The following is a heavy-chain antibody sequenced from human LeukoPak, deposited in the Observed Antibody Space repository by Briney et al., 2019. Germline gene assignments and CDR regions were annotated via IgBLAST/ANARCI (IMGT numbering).Heavy chain of an antibody. D-gene: IGHD6-19*01. CDR3: ATSASGWYIDFQH. J-gene: IGHJ1*01. CDR1: GYTLTELS. CDR2: FDPEDGET. V-gene: IGHV1-24*01. Sequence: ASVTVSCKVSGYTLTELSMHWVRQPPGKGGEWMGGFDPEDGETIYAQKFQGRVTMTEDTSTDTDYMELSSLRSEDTAVYYCATSASGWYIDFQHWGQGTLVTVSS.